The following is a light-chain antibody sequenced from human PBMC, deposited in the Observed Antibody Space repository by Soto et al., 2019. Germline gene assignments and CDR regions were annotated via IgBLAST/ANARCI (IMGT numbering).Light chain of an antibody. CDR1: QSISSY. CDR3: QQSYSTPWT. Sequence: DIQMTQSPSSLSASVGDRVTITCRASQSISSYLNWYQQKPGKAPKLLIYAASSLQSGVPSRFSGSGSGTDVTLTISSLQPEDIATYYFQQSYSTPWTFGQGTKVEIK. V-gene: IGKV1-39*01. CDR2: AAS. J-gene: IGKJ1*01.